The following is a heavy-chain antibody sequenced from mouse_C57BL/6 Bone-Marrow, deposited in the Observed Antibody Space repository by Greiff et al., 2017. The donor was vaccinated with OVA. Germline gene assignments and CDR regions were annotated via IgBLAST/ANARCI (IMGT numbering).Heavy chain of an antibody. CDR1: GSTFSSYW. V-gene: IGHV1-50*01. CDR2: IDPSDIYT. Sequence: QVQLQQPGAELVKPGASVKLSCKASGSTFSSYWMQWVKQRPGQGLEWIGAIDPSDIYTTYNQKFKGKATLTVDTSSSTAYMQLSSLTSDDSAVYYCARSGDGYYYAMDDWGQGTSVTVSS. D-gene: IGHD2-3*01. CDR3: ARSGDGYYYAMDD. J-gene: IGHJ4*01.